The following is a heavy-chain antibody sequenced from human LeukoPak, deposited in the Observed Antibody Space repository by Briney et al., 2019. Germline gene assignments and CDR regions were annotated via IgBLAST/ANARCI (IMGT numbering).Heavy chain of an antibody. CDR2: INPSGGST. Sequence: GASVKVSCKAPGYTFTTYYIPWVRQAPGQGLEWMGIINPSGGSTSYAQNFQGRVTMTRDTSTSTVYMELSSLRSEDTAVYYCARWGVGYYFDNWGQGTLVIVSS. J-gene: IGHJ4*02. D-gene: IGHD3-10*01. CDR3: ARWGVGYYFDN. CDR1: GYTFTTYY. V-gene: IGHV1-46*03.